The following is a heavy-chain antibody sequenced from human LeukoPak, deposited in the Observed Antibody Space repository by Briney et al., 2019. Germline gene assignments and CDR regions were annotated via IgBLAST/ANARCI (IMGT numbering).Heavy chain of an antibody. CDR2: IKSKTDGGTT. V-gene: IGHV3-15*01. CDR3: TTDTEAGFKNVGGGWKTIAVSTSDY. J-gene: IGHJ4*02. D-gene: IGHD2-15*01. CDR1: GFTFTNVW. Sequence: PGGSLRLSCTASGFTFTNVWMSWVRQVPGKGLEWVGRIKSKTDGGTTDYAAPVKGRFSISRDDSKNTLNLQMNSLKAGDTAIYYCTTDTEAGFKNVGGGWKTIAVSTSDYWGQGTLVTVSS.